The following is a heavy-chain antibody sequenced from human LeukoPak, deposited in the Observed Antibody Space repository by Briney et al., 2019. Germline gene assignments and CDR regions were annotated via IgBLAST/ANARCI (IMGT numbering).Heavy chain of an antibody. CDR1: GYRFTSYW. Sequence: GESLKISCRGSGYRFTSYWIAWVRQMPGKGLEWMGSIYPGDSDTRYSPSFQGQVTISADKSITTAYLQWSSLKASDTAMYYCATPQVSGWNFDYWGQGTLVTVSS. CDR2: IYPGDSDT. V-gene: IGHV5-51*01. D-gene: IGHD6-19*01. CDR3: ATPQVSGWNFDY. J-gene: IGHJ4*02.